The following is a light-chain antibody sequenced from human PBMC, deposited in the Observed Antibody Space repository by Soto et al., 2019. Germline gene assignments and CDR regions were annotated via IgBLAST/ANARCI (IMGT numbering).Light chain of an antibody. CDR3: CSFTSITTYV. Sequence: QSALTQPASVSGSLGQSITICCTGTSXDVGAYNYVSWYQQQPGKAPKLMISEVSNRPSGVSNRFSGSKSGNTASLIISGLQAEDEADYYCCSFTSITTYVFGTGTKVTVL. J-gene: IGLJ1*01. CDR1: SXDVGAYNY. CDR2: EVS. V-gene: IGLV2-14*01.